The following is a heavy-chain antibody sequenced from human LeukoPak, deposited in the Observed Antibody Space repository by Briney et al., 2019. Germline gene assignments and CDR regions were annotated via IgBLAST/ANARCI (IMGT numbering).Heavy chain of an antibody. J-gene: IGHJ4*02. CDR2: IYFSGDA. Sequence: PSETLSLTCSVSGGSIVSGSYYWSWIRQHPGKGLEWIGHIYFSGDASYNPSLKSRVTISVDRSKNQFSLKLSSVTAADTAVYYCARGAIVVVPAAGYFDYWGQGTLVTVSS. V-gene: IGHV4-31*03. D-gene: IGHD2-2*01. CDR3: ARGAIVVVPAAGYFDY. CDR1: GGSIVSGSYY.